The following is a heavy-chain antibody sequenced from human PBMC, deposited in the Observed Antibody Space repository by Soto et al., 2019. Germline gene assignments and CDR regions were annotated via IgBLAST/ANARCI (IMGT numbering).Heavy chain of an antibody. D-gene: IGHD3-22*01. CDR1: GFSLSTSGVG. CDR2: IYWDDDK. J-gene: IGHJ5*02. CDR3: AHSALSYYYDSSGPNWFDP. Sequence: QITLKESGPPLVKPTQTLTLTCTFSGFSLSTSGVGVGWIRQPPGKALEWLALIYWDDDKRYSPSLKSRLTITKDTSKNQVVLTMTNMDPVDTATYYCAHSALSYYYDSSGPNWFDPWGQGTLVTVSS. V-gene: IGHV2-5*02.